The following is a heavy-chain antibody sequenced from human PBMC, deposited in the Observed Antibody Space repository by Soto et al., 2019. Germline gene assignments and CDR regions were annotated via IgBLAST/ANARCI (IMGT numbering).Heavy chain of an antibody. CDR3: ARQRGNYFDY. CDR2: IYYTGST. V-gene: IGHV4-61*01. CDR1: GGSVNTAPYH. J-gene: IGHJ4*02. D-gene: IGHD3-10*01. Sequence: SETLSLTCTVSGGSVNTAPYHWSWIRQSPRKGLEWIGYIYYTGSTNYNPSLKSRVTMSVDTSKKQFSLKLTSVTAADTAVYYCARQRGNYFDYWGQGSLVTVSS.